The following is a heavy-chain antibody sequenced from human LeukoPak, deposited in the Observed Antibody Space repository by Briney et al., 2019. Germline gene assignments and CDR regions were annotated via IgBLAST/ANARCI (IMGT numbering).Heavy chain of an antibody. D-gene: IGHD1-26*01. CDR3: ARMGANGWYFDL. CDR1: GFTFSSYG. Sequence: QVPLVESWGGVVQPLGSLRLSCAASGFTFSSYGMHWVRQAPGKGLYGVAFIRYDGINKYYADSVKGRFTISRDNSKNTLYLQMNSLRAEDTAVYYCARMGANGWYFDLWGRGTLVTVSS. V-gene: IGHV3-30*02. J-gene: IGHJ2*01. CDR2: IRYDGINK.